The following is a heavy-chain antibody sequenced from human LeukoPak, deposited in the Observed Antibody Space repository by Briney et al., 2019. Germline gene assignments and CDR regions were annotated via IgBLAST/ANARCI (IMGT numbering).Heavy chain of an antibody. CDR1: GLSFSDYS. D-gene: IGHD2-21*02. V-gene: IGHV3-21*01. CDR3: AKGDCGGDCPPNY. CDR2: IKRSSGSI. J-gene: IGHJ4*02. Sequence: GGSLRLSCAASGLSFSDYSMNWVRQAPGKGLEWVSSIKRSSGSIKYADSVKGRFTISRDTAKNSLYLQMNSLRAEDTALYYCAKGDCGGDCPPNYWGQGTLVTVSS.